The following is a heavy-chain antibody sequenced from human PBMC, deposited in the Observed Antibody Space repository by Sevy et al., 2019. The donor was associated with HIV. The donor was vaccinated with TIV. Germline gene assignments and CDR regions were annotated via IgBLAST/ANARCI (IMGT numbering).Heavy chain of an antibody. CDR1: VGSISSSSYY. CDR2: IYYSGST. Sequence: SETLSLTCTVSVGSISSSSYYWGWIRQPPGKGLEWIGSIYYSGSTYYNPSLKSRVTISVDTSKNQFSLKLSSVTAADTAVYYCATFRWEYYDSSGYYGYYFDYWGQGTLVTVSS. CDR3: ATFRWEYYDSSGYYGYYFDY. J-gene: IGHJ4*02. V-gene: IGHV4-39*01. D-gene: IGHD3-22*01.